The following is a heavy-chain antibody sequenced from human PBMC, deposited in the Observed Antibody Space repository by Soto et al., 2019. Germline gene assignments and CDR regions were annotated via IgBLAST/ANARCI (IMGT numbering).Heavy chain of an antibody. J-gene: IGHJ3*02. Sequence: VQLVESGGGLVQPGRSLRLSCAASGFTFDDYAMHWVRQAPGKGLEWVSGISWNSGSIGYADSVKGRFTISRDNAKNSLYLQMNSLRAEDTALYYCAKDLWSGTTSAFDIWGQGTMVTVSS. CDR3: AKDLWSGTTSAFDI. CDR2: ISWNSGSI. D-gene: IGHD1-1*01. CDR1: GFTFDDYA. V-gene: IGHV3-9*01.